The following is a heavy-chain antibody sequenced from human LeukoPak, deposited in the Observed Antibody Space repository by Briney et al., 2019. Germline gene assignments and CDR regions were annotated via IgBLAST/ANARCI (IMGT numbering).Heavy chain of an antibody. V-gene: IGHV3-23*01. Sequence: GGSLRLSCAAYGFPHNSYAMTWVRQAPGKGVEWVSTISGGCTTYYADSVKGRFTISRDSSKNTLYLQMNSLRAEDTAVYYCAKDGEDWGEGTLVTVSS. J-gene: IGHJ4*02. CDR3: AKDGED. CDR1: GFPHNSYA. D-gene: IGHD2-21*01. CDR2: ISGGCTT.